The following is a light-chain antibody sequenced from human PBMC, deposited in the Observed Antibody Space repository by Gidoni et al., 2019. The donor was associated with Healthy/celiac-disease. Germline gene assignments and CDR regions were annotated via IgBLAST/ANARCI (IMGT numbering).Light chain of an antibody. Sequence: QSALTPPAPVSRSPRPSATVSVTGTSRDVGGYNYVSWYQQHPGKAPKLMIYDVSNRPPGLSNRFSGSKSGKTVSLTISGRQAEDEADYYCSSYTSSSTVVFGGGTKLTVL. CDR2: DVS. CDR1: SRDVGGYNY. J-gene: IGLJ2*01. V-gene: IGLV2-14*01. CDR3: SSYTSSSTVV.